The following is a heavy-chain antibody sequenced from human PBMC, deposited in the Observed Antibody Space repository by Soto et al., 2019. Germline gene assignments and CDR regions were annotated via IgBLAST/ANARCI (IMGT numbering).Heavy chain of an antibody. Sequence: PGGSLRLSCAASGFTFSSYWMHWVRQAPGKGLVWVSRINSDGSSTSYADSVKGRFTISRDNAKNTLYLQMNSLRAEDTAVYYCAREETYYVFLSVKPPPAFDYWGQGTLVTVSS. J-gene: IGHJ4*02. CDR2: INSDGSST. CDR3: AREETYYVFLSVKPPPAFDY. V-gene: IGHV3-74*01. D-gene: IGHD3-3*01. CDR1: GFTFSSYW.